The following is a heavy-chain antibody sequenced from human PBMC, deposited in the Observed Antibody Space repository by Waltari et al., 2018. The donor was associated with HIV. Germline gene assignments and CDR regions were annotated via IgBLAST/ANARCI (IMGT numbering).Heavy chain of an antibody. D-gene: IGHD6-25*01. CDR2: IWHDGSNT. CDR3: ARVGLAAAGTQYFGMDV. J-gene: IGHJ6*02. CDR1: GFTFSTHG. Sequence: QVQLVESGGGVVQPGKSLRLSCAASGFTFSTHGMHWVRQAPGKGLEWVATIWHDGSNTYYADSVKGRFTISRDNSKNTVNLQMKGLRVEDTAVYFCARVGLAAAGTQYFGMDVWGQGTTVTVSS. V-gene: IGHV3-33*01.